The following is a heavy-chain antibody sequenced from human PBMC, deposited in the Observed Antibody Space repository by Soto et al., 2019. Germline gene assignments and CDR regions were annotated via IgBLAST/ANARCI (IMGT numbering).Heavy chain of an antibody. CDR2: IYYSGST. J-gene: IGHJ4*02. CDR3: ARGSLIVVVPAAIDY. CDR1: GGSISSSSYY. V-gene: IGHV4-39*01. Sequence: SETLSLTCTVSGGSISSSSYYWGWIRQPPGKGLEWIGSIYYSGSTYYNPSLKSRVTISVDTSKNQFSLKLSSVTAADTAVYYCARGSLIVVVPAAIDYWGQGTLVTVSS. D-gene: IGHD2-2*01.